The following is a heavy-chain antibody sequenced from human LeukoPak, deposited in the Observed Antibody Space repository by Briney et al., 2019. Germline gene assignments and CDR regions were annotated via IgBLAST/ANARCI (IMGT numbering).Heavy chain of an antibody. V-gene: IGHV4-31*03. CDR1: GGSISSGGYY. CDR3: ASGASLAADDFFDY. D-gene: IGHD1-26*01. J-gene: IGHJ4*02. CDR2: IYYSGST. Sequence: PSETLSLTCTVSGGSISSGGYYWSWIRQHPGKGLEWIGYIYYSGSTYYNPSLKSRVTISVDTSKNQFSLKLSSVTAADTAVYYCASGASLAADDFFDYWGQGTLVTVSS.